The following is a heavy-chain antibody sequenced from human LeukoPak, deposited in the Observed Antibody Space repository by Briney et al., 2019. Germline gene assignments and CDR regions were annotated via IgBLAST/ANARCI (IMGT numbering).Heavy chain of an antibody. D-gene: IGHD6-6*01. V-gene: IGHV1-2*02. Sequence: ASVKVSCKASGYTFTAYYIHWVRQAPGQGLEWMGWINPNSGGTTFAQTFLGRVTMTRDTSISTAYMELSSLRSDDTAVYYCAREGPYSDSSRSRFDYWGQGTLVTVSS. CDR1: GYTFTAYY. J-gene: IGHJ4*02. CDR3: AREGPYSDSSRSRFDY. CDR2: INPNSGGT.